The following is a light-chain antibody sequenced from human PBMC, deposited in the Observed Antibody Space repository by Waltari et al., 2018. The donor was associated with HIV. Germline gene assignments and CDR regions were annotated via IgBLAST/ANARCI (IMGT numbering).Light chain of an antibody. CDR1: SSNIGDHY. CDR3: AAWDDSLSGWV. J-gene: IGLJ3*02. CDR2: RNS. V-gene: IGLV1-47*01. Sequence: QSALPQPPSTSGTPGQTVTLPCSGSSSNIGDHYVSWYQQLPGTAPKLLIYRNSQRPSGVRDRFSGSKSGTSASLAINDLRSEDEAEYHCAAWDDSLSGWVFGGGTNLTVL.